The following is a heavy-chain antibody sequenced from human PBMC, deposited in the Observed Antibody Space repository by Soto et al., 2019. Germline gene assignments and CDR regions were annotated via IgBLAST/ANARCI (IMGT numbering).Heavy chain of an antibody. D-gene: IGHD2-2*01. Sequence: XESLSLSCAASCFTFSSYSMNWVRPAPGKGLEWVSSISSSSSYIYYADSVKGRFTISRDNAKNSLYLQMNSLRAEDTAVYYCASNRLGGTSSEYYYYYGMDVWGQRTTVTVSS. CDR3: ASNRLGGTSSEYYYYYGMDV. V-gene: IGHV3-21*01. J-gene: IGHJ6*02. CDR2: ISSSSSYI. CDR1: CFTFSSYS.